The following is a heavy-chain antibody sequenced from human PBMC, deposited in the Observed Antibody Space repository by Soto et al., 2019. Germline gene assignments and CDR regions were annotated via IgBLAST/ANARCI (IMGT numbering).Heavy chain of an antibody. Sequence: GASVKVSCKASGGTFSSYAISWVRQAPGQGLEWMRGIIPIFGTANYAQKFQGRVTITADESTSTAYMELSSLRSEDTAVYYCAREVGATNWFDPWGQGTLVTVSS. V-gene: IGHV1-69*13. J-gene: IGHJ5*02. CDR3: AREVGATNWFDP. CDR1: GGTFSSYA. CDR2: IIPIFGTA. D-gene: IGHD1-26*01.